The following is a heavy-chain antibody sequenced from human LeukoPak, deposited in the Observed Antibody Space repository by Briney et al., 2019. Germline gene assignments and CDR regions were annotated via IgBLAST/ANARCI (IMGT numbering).Heavy chain of an antibody. V-gene: IGHV3-9*01. Sequence: GGSLRLSCAASGFTFDDYAMHWVRQAPGKGPEWVSGISWNSGSIGYADSVKGRFTISRDNAKNSLYLQMNSLRAEDTALYYCAKDTGYDSSGYYSAYDYWGQGTLVTVSS. J-gene: IGHJ4*02. CDR3: AKDTGYDSSGYYSAYDY. D-gene: IGHD3-22*01. CDR2: ISWNSGSI. CDR1: GFTFDDYA.